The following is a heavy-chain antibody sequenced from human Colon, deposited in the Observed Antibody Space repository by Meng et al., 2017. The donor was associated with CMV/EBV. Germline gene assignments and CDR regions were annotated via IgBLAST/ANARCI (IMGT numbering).Heavy chain of an antibody. J-gene: IGHJ4*02. D-gene: IGHD3-16*01. V-gene: IGHV4-61*01. CDR2: IYYNGGP. CDR1: GSSVNSDRFY. Sequence: SETLSLTCSVSGSSVNSDRFYWSWIRQPPGGGLEWIGYIYYNGGPKYNSSLKSRVTISLDTSKNQFSLEMTSVTAADTAMYYCARDHYDVNYFDYWGQGTLVTVSS. CDR3: ARDHYDVNYFDY.